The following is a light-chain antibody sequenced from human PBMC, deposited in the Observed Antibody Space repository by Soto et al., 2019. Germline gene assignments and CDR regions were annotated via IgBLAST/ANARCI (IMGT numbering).Light chain of an antibody. CDR1: QSVSSNY. J-gene: IGKJ5*01. CDR2: GAS. Sequence: EIVLTQSPDTVSLSPGETATLSGRASQSVSSNYLAWYQQKPGQAPRLLIYGASSRATGIPDRFSGSGSGTDFTLTISRLEPEDFAVFYCQQYDNSITFGQGTRLEI. V-gene: IGKV3-20*01. CDR3: QQYDNSIT.